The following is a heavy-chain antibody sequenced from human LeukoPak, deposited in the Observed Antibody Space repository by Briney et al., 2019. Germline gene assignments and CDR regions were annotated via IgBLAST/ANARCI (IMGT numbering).Heavy chain of an antibody. CDR1: GYTFTSYA. Sequence: ASVKVSCKASGYTFTSYAMHWVRQAPGQRLEWMGWINAGNGNTKYSREFQGRVTITRDTSASTAYMELSSLRSEDTAVYYCARRLRSTRWGDAFDIWGQGTMVTVSS. CDR2: INAGNGNT. V-gene: IGHV1-3*01. D-gene: IGHD5/OR15-5a*01. J-gene: IGHJ3*02. CDR3: ARRLRSTRWGDAFDI.